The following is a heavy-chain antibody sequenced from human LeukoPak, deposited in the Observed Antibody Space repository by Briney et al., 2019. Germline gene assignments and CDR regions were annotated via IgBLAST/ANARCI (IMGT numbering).Heavy chain of an antibody. CDR2: INPNSGGT. Sequence: ASVKVSCKASGYTFTGYGISWVRQAPGQGLEWMGWINPNSGGTNYAQKFQGRVTMTRDTSISTAYMELSRLRSDDTAVYYCARPEPGGGSGGYQGTFDYWGQGTLVTVSS. CDR1: GYTFTGYG. V-gene: IGHV1-2*02. CDR3: ARPEPGGGSGGYQGTFDY. J-gene: IGHJ4*02. D-gene: IGHD1-26*01.